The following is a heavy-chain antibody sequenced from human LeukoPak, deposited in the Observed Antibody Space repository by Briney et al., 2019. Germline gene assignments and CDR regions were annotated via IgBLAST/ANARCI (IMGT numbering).Heavy chain of an antibody. CDR3: GRVIAARHFDY. J-gene: IGHJ4*02. Sequence: PGGSLRLSCAASGFTVSNTYMSWVRQAPGKGLEWVSLIYSGGSTYYADSVKGRFTISRDNSMNTMFLQMNSLRAEDTAVYYCGRVIAARHFDYWGQGTLVTVSS. D-gene: IGHD6-6*01. V-gene: IGHV3-66*01. CDR1: GFTVSNTY. CDR2: IYSGGST.